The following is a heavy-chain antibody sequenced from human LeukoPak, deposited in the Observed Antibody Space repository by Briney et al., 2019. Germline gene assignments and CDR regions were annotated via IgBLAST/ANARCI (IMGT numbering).Heavy chain of an antibody. CDR3: ARDPRDCSSPSCYGDNWFDP. CDR1: GFTFSSYW. J-gene: IGHJ5*02. V-gene: IGHV3-7*03. CDR2: IKQDGSEK. Sequence: GGSLRLSCAASGFTFSSYWMSWVRQAPGKGLEWVANIKQDGSEKYYVDSVKGRFTISRDNAKNSLYLQMNSLRAEDTAVYYCARDPRDCSSPSCYGDNWFDPWGQGTLVTVSS. D-gene: IGHD2-2*01.